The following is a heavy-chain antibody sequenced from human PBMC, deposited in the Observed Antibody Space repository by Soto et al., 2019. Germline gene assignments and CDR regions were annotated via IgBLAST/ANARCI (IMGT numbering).Heavy chain of an antibody. V-gene: IGHV1-18*01. D-gene: IGHD3-16*01. CDR2: ISPYNDYT. CDR3: ARGGYYDNGWGKLSDYGLDG. J-gene: IGHJ6*02. Sequence: ASVKVSCKASGYTFIRYGIAWVRQAPGQGLEWLGWISPYNDYTTYAEKLQGRVTMTADTSSKTVYMELRRLGSDDTAVYYCARGGYYDNGWGKLSDYGLDGWGQGTTVTVSS. CDR1: GYTFIRYG.